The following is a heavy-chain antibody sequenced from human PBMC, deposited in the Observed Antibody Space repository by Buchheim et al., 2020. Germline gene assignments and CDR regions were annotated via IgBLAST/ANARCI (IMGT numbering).Heavy chain of an antibody. CDR1: GGSISSYY. CDR3: ARGDTRITIFGVVIYGMDV. Sequence: QVQLQESGPGLVKPSETLSLTCTVSGGSISSYYWSWIRQPPGKGLEWIGYIYYSGSTNYNPSLKSRVTISVDPSKNQFSLKLSSVTAADTAVYYCARGDTRITIFGVVIYGMDVWGQGTT. J-gene: IGHJ6*02. CDR2: IYYSGST. V-gene: IGHV4-59*01. D-gene: IGHD3-3*01.